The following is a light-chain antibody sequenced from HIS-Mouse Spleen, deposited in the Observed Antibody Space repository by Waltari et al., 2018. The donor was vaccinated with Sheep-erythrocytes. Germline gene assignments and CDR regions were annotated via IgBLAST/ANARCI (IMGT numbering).Light chain of an antibody. CDR1: SSDVGGYNY. Sequence: QSALTQPPSASGSPGQSVTISCTGTSSDVGGYNYFSWYQQHPGKAPKLMVYEVSKRPSGVPDRVSGSKSGNTASLTVSGLQAEDEADYYCSSYAGSNNYVFGTGTKVTVL. V-gene: IGLV2-8*01. J-gene: IGLJ1*01. CDR3: SSYAGSNNYV. CDR2: EVS.